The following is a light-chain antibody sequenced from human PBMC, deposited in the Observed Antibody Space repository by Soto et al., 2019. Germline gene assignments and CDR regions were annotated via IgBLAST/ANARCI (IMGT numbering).Light chain of an antibody. CDR3: QQYNSYLLT. CDR1: QSISRS. J-gene: IGKJ3*01. CDR2: DAS. V-gene: IGKV1-5*01. Sequence: DIQMTQSPSTLSASVGDRVTITCRASQSISRSLAWYQQKPGKAPNLLIYDASSLESGDPSRFSGSGFGTEFTLTISSLQPDDFATYYCQQYNSYLLTFGPGTTVDIK.